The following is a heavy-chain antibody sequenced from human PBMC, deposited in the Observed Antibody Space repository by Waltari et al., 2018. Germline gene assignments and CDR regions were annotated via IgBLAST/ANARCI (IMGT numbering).Heavy chain of an antibody. CDR1: GGTFSSYA. CDR2: IIPIFGTA. J-gene: IGHJ1*01. Sequence: QVQLVQSGAEVKKPGSSVKVSCKASGGTFSSYAISWVRQAPGQGLEWMGGIIPIFGTANYAQKCQGRVTITTDESTSTAYMELSSLISEDTAVYYCAVYVLRFLEWLLYFQHWGQGTLVTVSS. D-gene: IGHD3-3*01. CDR3: AVYVLRFLEWLLYFQH. V-gene: IGHV1-69*05.